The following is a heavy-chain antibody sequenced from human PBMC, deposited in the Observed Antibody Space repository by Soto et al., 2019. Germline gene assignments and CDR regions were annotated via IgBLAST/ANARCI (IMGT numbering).Heavy chain of an antibody. D-gene: IGHD3-9*01. J-gene: IGHJ4*02. V-gene: IGHV3-21*05. CDR2: ISGTSDYI. CDR1: GFTFGDYA. Sequence: PGGSLRLSCTASGFTFGDYAMSWVRQAPGKGLEWVSYISGTSDYISYADSVKGRFTISRDNAKNSLFLQMNSLRAEDTAVYFCARDSYDVFTGYYTPHNWGQGTLVTVSS. CDR3: ARDSYDVFTGYYTPHN.